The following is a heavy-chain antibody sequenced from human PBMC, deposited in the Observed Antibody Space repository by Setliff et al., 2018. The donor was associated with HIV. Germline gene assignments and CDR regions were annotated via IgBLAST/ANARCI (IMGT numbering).Heavy chain of an antibody. CDR3: AREPKGGDDRALDY. Sequence: SETLSLTCTVSGGSISGYFWSWIRQPAGKGLEWIGRTFTSGITNYSPSLKSRVTMSVDTSKNQFPLNLTSVTAADTAVYYCAREPKGGDDRALDYWGQGTLVTVSS. CDR2: TFTSGIT. CDR1: GGSISGYF. D-gene: IGHD3-16*01. V-gene: IGHV4-4*07. J-gene: IGHJ4*02.